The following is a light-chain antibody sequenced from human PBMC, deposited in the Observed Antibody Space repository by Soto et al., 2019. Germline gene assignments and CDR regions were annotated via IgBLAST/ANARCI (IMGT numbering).Light chain of an antibody. CDR3: QQYGSSSIT. CDR1: QSVSSSY. Sequence: EIVLTQSPGTLSLSPGERATLSCRASQSVSSSYLAWYQQKPGQAPRLLIYGASSSATGIADRFSGSGSGTDFTLTISRLEPEDFAVYYCQQYGSSSITFGQGTRLEIK. J-gene: IGKJ5*01. CDR2: GAS. V-gene: IGKV3-20*01.